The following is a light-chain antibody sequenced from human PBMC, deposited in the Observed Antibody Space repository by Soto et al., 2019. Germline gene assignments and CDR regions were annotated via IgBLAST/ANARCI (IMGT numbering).Light chain of an antibody. J-gene: IGKJ1*01. CDR1: QSVSSN. CDR3: QQYNNWPPWT. CDR2: GAS. V-gene: IGKV3-15*01. Sequence: MTQSPATLSVSPGERATLSCMASQSVSSNLAWYQQKPGQAPRLLIYGASTRATGIPARFSGSGSGTEFTLTISSLQSEDFAVYYCQQYNNWPPWTFGQGTKVDI.